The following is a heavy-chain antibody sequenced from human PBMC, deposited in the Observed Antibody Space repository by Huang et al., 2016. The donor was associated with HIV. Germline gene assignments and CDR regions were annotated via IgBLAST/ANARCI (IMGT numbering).Heavy chain of an antibody. D-gene: IGHD3-10*01. Sequence: QLLLQESGPGLVNPSVALALTCAVSGGSIRSSDYHWGWIRQPPGKGVEWFGSIFYKASTHNSPYHKRRVTRAVDTSKNLFFLNLTSMTAADTAVYYCARHRGGPVAYYSGWGSHLNYMDVWGRGRTVVVSS. CDR2: IFYKAST. V-gene: IGHV4-39*01. J-gene: IGHJ6*03. CDR3: ARHRGGPVAYYSGWGSHLNYMDV. CDR1: GGSIRSSDYH.